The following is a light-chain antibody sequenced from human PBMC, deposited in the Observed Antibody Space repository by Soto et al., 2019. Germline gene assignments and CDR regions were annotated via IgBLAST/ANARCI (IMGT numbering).Light chain of an antibody. Sequence: DIQMTQSPSTLSGSVGDRVTITCRASQTISSWLAWYQQKPGEAPKLLIFAASTLQSGVPSRFSGSGSGTDFTLTISSLQAEDFATYYCQQLSTYPSTFGGGTKVDI. CDR3: QQLSTYPST. V-gene: IGKV1-5*01. CDR2: AAS. CDR1: QTISSW. J-gene: IGKJ4*01.